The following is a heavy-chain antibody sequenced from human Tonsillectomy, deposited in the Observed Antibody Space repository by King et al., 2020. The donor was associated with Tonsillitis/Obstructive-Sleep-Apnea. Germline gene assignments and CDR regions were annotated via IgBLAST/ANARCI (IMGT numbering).Heavy chain of an antibody. Sequence: VQLQQSGPGLVKPSQTLSLTCAISGDSVSNNNAAWNWIRQSPSGGLEWLGRTYYRSQWYNDYALSVKSRITINPDTSNNQFSLQLNSVTPKDTAVYYCAIDSSIDLAKYYYMDVWGKGTTVTVSS. CDR2: TYYRSQWYN. D-gene: IGHD3-3*01. J-gene: IGHJ6*03. CDR1: GDSVSNNNAA. V-gene: IGHV6-1*01. CDR3: AIDSSIDLAKYYYMDV.